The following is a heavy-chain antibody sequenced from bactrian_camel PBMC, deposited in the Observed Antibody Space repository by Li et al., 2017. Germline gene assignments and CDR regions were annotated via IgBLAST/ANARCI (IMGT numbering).Heavy chain of an antibody. J-gene: IGHJ4*01. CDR3: AKRGSGYSYYYDY. CDR1: GFTFTNYW. Sequence: HVQLVESGGGLVQPGGSLRLSCAASGFTFTNYWMHWVHQGPGKGLEWVSAVTSGGGSTYYADSAKGRFTISRDNAKNTLNLQLNSLKTEDTAMYYCAKRGSGYSYYYDYWGQGTQVTVS. CDR2: VTSGGGST. D-gene: IGHD3*01. V-gene: IGHV3S1*01.